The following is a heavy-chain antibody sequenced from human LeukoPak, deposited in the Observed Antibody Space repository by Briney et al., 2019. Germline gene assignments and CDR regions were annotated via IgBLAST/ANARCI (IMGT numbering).Heavy chain of an antibody. V-gene: IGHV1-18*01. CDR3: ARHPPDALDYNLDY. Sequence: ASAKVSCKASGYTFTSYGISWVRQAPGQGLEWMGWISAYNGNTNYAQKLQGRVTMTTDTSTSTAYMELRSLRSDDTAVYYCARHPPDALDYNLDYWGQGTLVTVSS. CDR2: ISAYNGNT. CDR1: GYTFTSYG. D-gene: IGHD4-11*01. J-gene: IGHJ4*02.